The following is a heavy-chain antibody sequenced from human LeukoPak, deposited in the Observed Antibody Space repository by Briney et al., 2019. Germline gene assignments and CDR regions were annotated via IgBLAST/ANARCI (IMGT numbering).Heavy chain of an antibody. CDR1: GFTFNAYS. Sequence: GGSLRLSCAASGFTFNAYSMSWVRQAPGKGLEWVSNIISRGDTTHYPASVKGRFTISRDNAKNSVFLHLNSLRGDDTAVYYCARGRGYCTGVSCDIDYWGQGTLVPVS. V-gene: IGHV3-48*04. D-gene: IGHD2-8*02. J-gene: IGHJ4*02. CDR3: ARGRGYCTGVSCDIDY. CDR2: IISRGDTT.